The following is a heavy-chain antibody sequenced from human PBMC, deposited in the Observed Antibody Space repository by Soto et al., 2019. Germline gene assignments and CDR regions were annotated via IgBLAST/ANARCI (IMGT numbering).Heavy chain of an antibody. D-gene: IGHD3-10*01. Sequence: SVKVSCKASGGTFSSYAISWVRQAPGQGLEWMGGIIPIFGTANYAQKFQGRVTITADESTSTAYMELSSLRSEDTAVYYCAREYMVRGVSLTVNWFDPWGQGTLVTVSS. V-gene: IGHV1-69*13. J-gene: IGHJ5*02. CDR1: GGTFSSYA. CDR3: AREYMVRGVSLTVNWFDP. CDR2: IIPIFGTA.